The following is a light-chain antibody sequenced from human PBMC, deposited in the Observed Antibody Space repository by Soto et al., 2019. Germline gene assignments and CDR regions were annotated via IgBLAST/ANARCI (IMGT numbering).Light chain of an antibody. Sequence: DLQMTQSPSSVSASVGDRVTITCRASQDISTWLAWFQQKPGEAPRLLIYTASSLHSGVPSRFSGSGSGTDFTLTINSLQPEDFATYYCQQGNSFPLTFGGGTKVEIK. CDR3: QQGNSFPLT. J-gene: IGKJ4*01. CDR1: QDISTW. CDR2: TAS. V-gene: IGKV1-12*01.